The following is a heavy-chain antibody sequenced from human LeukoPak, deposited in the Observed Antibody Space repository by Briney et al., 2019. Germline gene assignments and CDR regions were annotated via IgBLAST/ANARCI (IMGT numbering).Heavy chain of an antibody. V-gene: IGHV3-7*01. Sequence: GGSLRLSCAASGFTVSSNYMSWVRQAPGKGLEWVANIKQDGSEKYYVDSVKGRFTISRDNAKNSLYLQMNSLRAEDTAVYYCARDKVVGPSNFDYWGQGTLVTVSS. CDR2: IKQDGSEK. CDR3: ARDKVVGPSNFDY. J-gene: IGHJ4*02. D-gene: IGHD1-26*01. CDR1: GFTVSSNY.